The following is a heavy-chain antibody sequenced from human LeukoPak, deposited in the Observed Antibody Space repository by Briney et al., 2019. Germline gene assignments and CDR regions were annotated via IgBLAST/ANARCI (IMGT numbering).Heavy chain of an antibody. J-gene: IGHJ4*02. Sequence: GASVKVSCKASGYTFIGYSISWVRQAPGHGLEWMGWIAPYNGNTNYVQNFQRHVTMTTDTSTSTSYTELRSLRSDDTAVYYCAREYGGNPGLFGYWGQGTLVTVSS. CDR2: IAPYNGNT. CDR3: AREYGGNPGLFGY. D-gene: IGHD4-23*01. V-gene: IGHV1-18*01. CDR1: GYTFIGYS.